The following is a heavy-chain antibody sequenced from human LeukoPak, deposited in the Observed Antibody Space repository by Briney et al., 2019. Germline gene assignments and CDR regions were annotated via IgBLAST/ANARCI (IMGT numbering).Heavy chain of an antibody. J-gene: IGHJ3*02. CDR2: IIPIFGTA. CDR3: ARGFGMHAFDI. Sequence: ASVKVSCKASGGTFSNYAISWVRQAPGQGLEWMGGIIPIFGTANYAQKFRGRVTITADKSTRTAYMELSSLRSEDTAVYYCARGFGMHAFDIWGQGTMVTVSS. D-gene: IGHD2-8*01. CDR1: GGTFSNYA. V-gene: IGHV1-69*06.